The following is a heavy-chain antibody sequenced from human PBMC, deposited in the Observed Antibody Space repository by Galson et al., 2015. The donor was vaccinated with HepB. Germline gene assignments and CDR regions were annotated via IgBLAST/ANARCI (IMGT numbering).Heavy chain of an antibody. CDR1: GFIFTHYG. Sequence: SLRLSCAASGFIFTHYGMHWVRQAPGKGLEWAAVIWYDGSKKYYADSVKGRFTISRDNSKNTLYLQMNSLRAEDTAVYYCARGLIWSGPPYHYGLDVRGQGTTVTVSS. CDR2: IWYDGSKK. V-gene: IGHV3-33*01. D-gene: IGHD3-3*01. J-gene: IGHJ6*02. CDR3: ARGLIWSGPPYHYGLDV.